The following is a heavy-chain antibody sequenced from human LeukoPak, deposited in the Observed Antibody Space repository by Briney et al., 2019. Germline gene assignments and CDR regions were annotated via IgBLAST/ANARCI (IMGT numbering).Heavy chain of an antibody. J-gene: IGHJ4*02. V-gene: IGHV3-23*01. CDR1: GVTLSNYA. CDR3: ARKRWLQLYYFDY. CDR2: ISGSGVST. D-gene: IGHD5-24*01. Sequence: PGGSLRLSCVASGVTLSNYAMSWARQAPGKGPEWVSSISGSGVSTYYADSVKGRFTISRDNPKNTLYMQMNSLRAEDTAVYYCARKRWLQLYYFDYWGQGTLVTVSS.